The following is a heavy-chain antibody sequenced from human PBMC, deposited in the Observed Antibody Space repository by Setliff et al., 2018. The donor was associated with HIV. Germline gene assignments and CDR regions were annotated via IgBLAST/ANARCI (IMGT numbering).Heavy chain of an antibody. J-gene: IGHJ1*01. CDR1: GYSFTNYW. CDR3: ASSDYGGNSGHFQH. Sequence: PGESLKISCKASGYSFTNYWVGWVRQMPGNGLEWMGLIWPDDSDTMYSPSFQGQVTMSADKSIATAYLHWSSLKASETAMYYCASSDYGGNSGHFQHWGQGTLVTVSS. V-gene: IGHV5-51*01. D-gene: IGHD4-17*01. CDR2: IWPDDSDT.